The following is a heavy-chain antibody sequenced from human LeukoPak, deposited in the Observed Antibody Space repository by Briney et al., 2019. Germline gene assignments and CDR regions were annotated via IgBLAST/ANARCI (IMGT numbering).Heavy chain of an antibody. CDR2: IYYSGST. J-gene: IGHJ3*02. CDR3: ARRRVDTAMVTDAFDI. D-gene: IGHD5-18*01. V-gene: IGHV4-39*01. Sequence: SETLSLTCTVSGGSISSSSYYWGWIRQPPGKGLEWIGSIYYSGSTYYNPSLKSRVTISVDTSKNQFSLKLSSVTAADTAVYYCARRRVDTAMVTDAFDIWGQGTMVTVSS. CDR1: GGSISSSSYY.